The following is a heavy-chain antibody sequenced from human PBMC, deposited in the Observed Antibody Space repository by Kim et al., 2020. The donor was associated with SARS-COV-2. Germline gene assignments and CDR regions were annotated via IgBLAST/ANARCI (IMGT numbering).Heavy chain of an antibody. J-gene: IGHJ4*02. CDR1: GFTFSSYG. Sequence: GGSLRLSCAASGFTFSSYGMHWVRQAPGKGLEWVAVISYDGSNKYYADSVKGRFTISRDNSKNTLYLQMNSLRAEDTAVYYCAKPPYCSSTSCYLGPFDYWGQGTLVTVSS. D-gene: IGHD2-2*01. CDR2: ISYDGSNK. V-gene: IGHV3-30*18. CDR3: AKPPYCSSTSCYLGPFDY.